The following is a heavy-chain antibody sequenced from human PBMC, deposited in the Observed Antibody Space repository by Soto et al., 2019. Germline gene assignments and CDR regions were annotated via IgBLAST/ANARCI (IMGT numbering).Heavy chain of an antibody. V-gene: IGHV4-59*08. CDR2: IYYSGST. CDR1: GGSISSYY. CDR3: ARRSKYLWWFDP. D-gene: IGHD3-9*01. J-gene: IGHJ5*02. Sequence: SETLSLTCTVSGGSISSYYWSWIRQPPGKGLEWIGYIYYSGSTNYNPSLKSRVTISVDTSKNQFSLKLSSVTAADTAVYYCARRSKYLWWFDPWGQGTLVTVSS.